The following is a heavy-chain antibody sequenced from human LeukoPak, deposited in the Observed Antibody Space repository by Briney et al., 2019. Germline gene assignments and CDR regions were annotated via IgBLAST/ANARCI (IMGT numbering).Heavy chain of an antibody. CDR2: MYYSGSA. CDR3: ASYHFRGDTSHYFDY. CDR1: GGSISTYY. V-gene: IGHV4-59*01. Sequence: SETLSLTCSVSGGSISTYYWSWIRQPPGKGLEWIGYMYYSGSANYNPSLKSRVTISVDTSRNQFSLKLSSVTAADAAVYFCASYHFRGDTSHYFDYWGQGTLVTVSS. J-gene: IGHJ4*02. D-gene: IGHD3-10*02.